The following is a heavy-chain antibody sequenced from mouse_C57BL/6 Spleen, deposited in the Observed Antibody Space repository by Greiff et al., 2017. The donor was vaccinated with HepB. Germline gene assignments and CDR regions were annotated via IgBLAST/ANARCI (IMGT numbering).Heavy chain of an antibody. CDR3: AREGVVATDYFDY. CDR2: ISDGGSYT. D-gene: IGHD1-1*01. Sequence: EVQGVESGGGLVKPGGSLKLSCAASGFTFSSYAMSWVRQTPEKRLEWVATISDGGSYTYYPDNVKGRVTISRDNAKNNLYLQMSHLKSEDTAMYYCAREGVVATDYFDYWGQGTTLTVSS. J-gene: IGHJ2*01. V-gene: IGHV5-4*01. CDR1: GFTFSSYA.